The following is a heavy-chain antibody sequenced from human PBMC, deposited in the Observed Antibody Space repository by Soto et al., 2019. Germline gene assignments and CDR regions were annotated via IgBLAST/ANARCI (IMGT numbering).Heavy chain of an antibody. Sequence: CGSLRLSCAASGFTFSSYAMSCVRRAPGKGLDWGSAISGSGGSTYYADSVKGRFTISRDNSKNTLYLQMNSMRAEDTAVYYCAKGNSYDSSGSHRYYYYGMDVWGKGTTVTVS. CDR1: GFTFSSYA. D-gene: IGHD3-22*01. J-gene: IGHJ6*04. CDR2: ISGSGGST. CDR3: AKGNSYDSSGSHRYYYYGMDV. V-gene: IGHV3-23*01.